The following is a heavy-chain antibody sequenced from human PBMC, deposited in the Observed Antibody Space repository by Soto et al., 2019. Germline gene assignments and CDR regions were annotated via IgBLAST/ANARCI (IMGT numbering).Heavy chain of an antibody. V-gene: IGHV3-53*01. Sequence: PGGSTRLSCASSGFTVSSHYMSWARQTPGKGLEWVSILYASDSTFYADSVEGRFTISRDNSKNTVYLQLNSLRAEDTAVYYCATTVTRLIAFDVWGQGTMVTVSS. CDR1: GFTVSSHY. J-gene: IGHJ3*01. D-gene: IGHD4-17*01. CDR2: LYASDST. CDR3: ATTVTRLIAFDV.